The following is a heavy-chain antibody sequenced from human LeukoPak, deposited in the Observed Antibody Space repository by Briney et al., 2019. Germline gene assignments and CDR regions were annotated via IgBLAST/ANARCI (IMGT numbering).Heavy chain of an antibody. D-gene: IGHD3-3*01. Sequence: GASVKVSCKASGYTFTGYYMHWVRQAPGQGLEWMGWINPNSGGTNYAQKFQGRVTMTRDTSISTAYMELSRLRSDDTAVYYCAREFGVNVHAFDIWGQGTMVTASS. CDR3: AREFGVNVHAFDI. CDR1: GYTFTGYY. J-gene: IGHJ3*02. CDR2: INPNSGGT. V-gene: IGHV1-2*02.